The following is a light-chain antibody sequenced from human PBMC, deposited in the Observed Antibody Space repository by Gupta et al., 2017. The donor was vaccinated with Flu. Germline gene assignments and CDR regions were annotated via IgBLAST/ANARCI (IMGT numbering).Light chain of an antibody. CDR3: QKRSNWPPYT. V-gene: IGKV3-11*01. CDR2: DAS. CDR1: QSVGTY. Sequence: EIVLTQSPATLSLSPDERATLSCRASQSVGTYLAWYQQKPGQTPRLLVYDASNRATGIPARFSGSGYETDFTLTTSSREPEDFAVYYCQKRSNWPPYTFGQGAMMGI. J-gene: IGKJ2*01.